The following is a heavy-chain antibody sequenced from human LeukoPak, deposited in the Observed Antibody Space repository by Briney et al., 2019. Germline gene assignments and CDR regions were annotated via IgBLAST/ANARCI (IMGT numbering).Heavy chain of an antibody. Sequence: ASVKVSCKASGYTFTGDYMHWVRQAPGQVLEWMGWINPNSGGTNYAQKFQGRVTMTRDTSISTAYMELSRLRSGDTVVYYKQKPAYDILTGYRRTYYFDYWGQGTLVTVSS. V-gene: IGHV1-2*02. CDR3: QKPAYDILTGYRRTYYFDY. CDR2: INPNSGGT. D-gene: IGHD3-9*01. J-gene: IGHJ4*02. CDR1: GYTFTGDY.